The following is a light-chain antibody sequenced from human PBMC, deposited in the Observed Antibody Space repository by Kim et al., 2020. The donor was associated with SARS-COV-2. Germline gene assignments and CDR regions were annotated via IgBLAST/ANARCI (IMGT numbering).Light chain of an antibody. Sequence: ASVGDRVTINCRASQGISNYLAWYQQKPGKVPKLLIYAASTLQSGVPSRFSGSGYGTDFTLTISSLQPEDVATYYCQKYNSAPRTFGQGTKVDIK. CDR1: QGISNY. CDR2: AAS. J-gene: IGKJ1*01. CDR3: QKYNSAPRT. V-gene: IGKV1-27*01.